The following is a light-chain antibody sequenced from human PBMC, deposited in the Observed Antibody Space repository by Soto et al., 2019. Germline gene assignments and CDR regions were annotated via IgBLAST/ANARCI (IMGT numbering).Light chain of an antibody. CDR2: GAS. Sequence: EIVLTQSPGTLSLSPGERATLSCRASQSVSSTYLAWYQHKPGQAPRLLIYGASSRATGIPDRFSGSGSGTDFTLTISSLEPEDLAVYYCQQYGSSPYNFGQGTKLEIQ. CDR3: QQYGSSPYN. J-gene: IGKJ2*01. CDR1: QSVSSTY. V-gene: IGKV3-20*01.